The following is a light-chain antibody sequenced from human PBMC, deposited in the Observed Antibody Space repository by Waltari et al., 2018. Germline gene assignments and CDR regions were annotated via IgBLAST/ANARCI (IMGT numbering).Light chain of an antibody. V-gene: IGKV1-17*01. CDR3: LQHNTYPLT. Sequence: DIQMTQSPSSLSASVGARVTIACRASQGIRNDLGWLQQKPGRAPKRLIYAAFRLQTGVPSRFSGSGFGTEFTLTISSLRPEDFAIYYCLQHNTYPLTFGGGTKVEV. CDR2: AAF. CDR1: QGIRND. J-gene: IGKJ4*01.